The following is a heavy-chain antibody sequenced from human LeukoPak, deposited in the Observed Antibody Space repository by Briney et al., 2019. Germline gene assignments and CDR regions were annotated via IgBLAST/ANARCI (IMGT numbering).Heavy chain of an antibody. D-gene: IGHD3-3*01. CDR2: IKQDGSEK. Sequence: PGGSLRLSCAASGFTFSSYSMNWVRQALGKGLEWVANIKQDGSEKYYVDSVKGRFTISRDNAKNSLYLQMNSLRAEDTAVYYCAKQYDPYYYGMDVWGQGTTVTVSS. V-gene: IGHV3-7*03. CDR1: GFTFSSYS. J-gene: IGHJ6*02. CDR3: AKQYDPYYYGMDV.